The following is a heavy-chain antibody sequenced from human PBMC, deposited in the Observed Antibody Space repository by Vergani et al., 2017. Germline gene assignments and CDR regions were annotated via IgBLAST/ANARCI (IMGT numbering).Heavy chain of an antibody. CDR3: ARAVVVPAANEY. J-gene: IGHJ4*02. CDR2: IKTNTGNP. CDR1: GEKERREE. V-gene: IGHV7-4-1*02. Sequence: QGKRGKSGSEGKKKGEEGKEGGKGEGEKERREERKGGARDPGQGVEGRGWIKTNTGNPTYAQGFTGGFVFSLDTSVSTAYLQISSLKAEDTAVYYCARAVVVPAANEYWGEGSLVTVSS. D-gene: IGHD2-2*01.